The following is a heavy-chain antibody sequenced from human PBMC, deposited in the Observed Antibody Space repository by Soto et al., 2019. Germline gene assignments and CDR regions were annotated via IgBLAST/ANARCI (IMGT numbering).Heavy chain of an antibody. D-gene: IGHD3-3*01. CDR1: GGSISSYY. Sequence: QVQLQESGPGLVKPSETLSLTCTVSGGSISSYYWSWIRQPPGKGLEWIGYIYYSGSTNYNSSLQGQITRSVDTSKNQFSLKLSSVTAADTAVYYCARGSYDFWSGPNYFDYWGQGTLVTVSS. J-gene: IGHJ4*02. CDR2: IYYSGST. V-gene: IGHV4-59*01. CDR3: ARGSYDFWSGPNYFDY.